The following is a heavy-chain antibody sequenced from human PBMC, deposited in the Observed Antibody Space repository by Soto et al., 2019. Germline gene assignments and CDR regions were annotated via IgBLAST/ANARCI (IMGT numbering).Heavy chain of an antibody. CDR2: IYHSGST. V-gene: IGHV4-4*02. Sequence: SETLSLACAVSDGSISSNNWWGWVRQPPGKGLEWIGEIYHSGSTNYNPSLKSRVTISVDKSKNQFSLKLSSVTAADTAVYYCARVFTMKRPPHFDYWGQGTLVTVSS. CDR1: DGSISSNNW. D-gene: IGHD3-22*01. J-gene: IGHJ4*02. CDR3: ARVFTMKRPPHFDY.